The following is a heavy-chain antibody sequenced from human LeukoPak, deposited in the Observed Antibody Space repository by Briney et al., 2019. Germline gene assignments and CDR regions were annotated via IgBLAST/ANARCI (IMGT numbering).Heavy chain of an antibody. Sequence: GGSLRLSCAACGFTFSSYDMHWVRQATGKGLEWVSAIGTAGDTYYPGSVKGQFTISRENAKNSLYLQMNSLRAGDTAVYYCARERVGYQLLSKRGVYDYWGQGTLVTVSS. J-gene: IGHJ4*02. CDR1: GFTFSSYD. D-gene: IGHD2-2*01. V-gene: IGHV3-13*03. CDR3: ARERVGYQLLSKRGVYDY. CDR2: IGTAGDT.